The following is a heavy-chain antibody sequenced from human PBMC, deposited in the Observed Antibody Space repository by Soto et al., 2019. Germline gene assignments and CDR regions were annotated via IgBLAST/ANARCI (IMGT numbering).Heavy chain of an antibody. V-gene: IGHV3-30*18. D-gene: IGHD1-7*01. Sequence: VGSLRLSCASSGFTFSSYGMHWVRQAPGKGLEWVAVISYDGSNKYYADSVKGRFTISRDNSKNTLYLQMSSLKPEDTAVDYCAKDTELQAYSYYYGMDVWGQGTAVTVSS. J-gene: IGHJ6*02. CDR3: AKDTELQAYSYYYGMDV. CDR1: GFTFSSYG. CDR2: ISYDGSNK.